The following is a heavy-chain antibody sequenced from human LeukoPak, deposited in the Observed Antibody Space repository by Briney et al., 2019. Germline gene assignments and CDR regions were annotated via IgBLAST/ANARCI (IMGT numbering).Heavy chain of an antibody. CDR3: AKDGGRGYSGYDYFFDY. D-gene: IGHD5-12*01. Sequence: GGSLRLSCAASGFTFDDYAMHWVRQAPGKGLEWVSGISGNSGSIVYADSVKGRFTISRDNAKNSLYLQMNSLRAEDMALYYCAKDGGRGYSGYDYFFDYWGQGTLVTVSS. CDR2: ISGNSGSI. CDR1: GFTFDDYA. V-gene: IGHV3-9*03. J-gene: IGHJ4*02.